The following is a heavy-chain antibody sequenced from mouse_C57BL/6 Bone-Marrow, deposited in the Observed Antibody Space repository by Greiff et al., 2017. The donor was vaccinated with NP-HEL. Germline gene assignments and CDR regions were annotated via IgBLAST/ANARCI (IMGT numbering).Heavy chain of an antibody. CDR2: IDPSDSNT. J-gene: IGHJ2*01. CDR1: GYTFTSYW. V-gene: IGHV1-50*01. CDR3: ARWRGYFDY. Sequence: VQLQQSGAELVKPGASVKLSCKASGYTFTSYWMQWVKQRPGQGLEWIGEIDPSDSNTNYNQKFKGKATLTVDTSSSTAYIQISSLTSDDSAVYYCARWRGYFDYWGHGTTLTVSS.